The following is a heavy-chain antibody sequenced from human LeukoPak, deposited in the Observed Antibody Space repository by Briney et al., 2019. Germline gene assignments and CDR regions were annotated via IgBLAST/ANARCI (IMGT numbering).Heavy chain of an antibody. D-gene: IGHD6-6*01. CDR1: GGSISNSYYY. J-gene: IGHJ4*02. CDR2: IYQSGST. Sequence: SETLSLTCTVSGGSISNSYYYWAWIRQPPGAGLEWIGSIYQSGSTCYSPSLKSRVTISVDTSKNQFSLKLSSVTAADTAVYYCARGPIAARPTDYWGQGTLVTVSS. V-gene: IGHV4-39*01. CDR3: ARGPIAARPTDY.